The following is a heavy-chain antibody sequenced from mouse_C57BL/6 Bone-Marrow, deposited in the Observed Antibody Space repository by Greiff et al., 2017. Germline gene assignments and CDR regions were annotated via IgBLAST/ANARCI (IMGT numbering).Heavy chain of an antibody. V-gene: IGHV5-17*01. D-gene: IGHD2-4*01. J-gene: IGHJ3*01. CDR2: ISSGSSTI. CDR3: ARHYYDYDEGFAY. CDR1: GFTFSDYG. Sequence: EVKLVESGGGLVKPGGSLKLSCAASGFTFSDYGMHWVRQAPEKGLEWVAYISSGSSTIYYADTVKGRFTISRDNAQNTMFLQMTSLRSEDTAMYYCARHYYDYDEGFAYWGQGTLVTVSA.